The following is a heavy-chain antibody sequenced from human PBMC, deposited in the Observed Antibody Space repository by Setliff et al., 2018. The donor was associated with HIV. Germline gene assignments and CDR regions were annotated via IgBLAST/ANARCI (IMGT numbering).Heavy chain of an antibody. Sequence: PGGSLRLSCAASGFTFSSYAMTWVRQAPGKGLECVAVISGSGGDTYYADSVKGRFTISRDNSKNTLYLQMNSLRAEDTAIYYCVRKQYHYDSSRPYYFDYWGQGTLVTVSS. CDR1: GFTFSSYA. CDR2: ISGSGGDT. V-gene: IGHV3-23*01. D-gene: IGHD3-22*01. CDR3: VRKQYHYDSSRPYYFDY. J-gene: IGHJ4*02.